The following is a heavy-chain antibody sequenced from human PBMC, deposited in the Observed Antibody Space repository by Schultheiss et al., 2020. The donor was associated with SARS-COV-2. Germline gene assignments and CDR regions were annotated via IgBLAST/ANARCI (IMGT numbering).Heavy chain of an antibody. V-gene: IGHV4-4*07. CDR1: GGSISSYY. CDR2: IYTSGST. Sequence: SQTLSLTCTVSGGSISSYYWSWIRQPAGKGLEWIGRIYTSGSTNYNPSLKSRVTMSEDTSKNQFSLKLSSVTAADTAVYYCARRPSSSFYYYGMDVWGQGTTVTVSS. D-gene: IGHD6-6*01. CDR3: ARRPSSSFYYYGMDV. J-gene: IGHJ6*02.